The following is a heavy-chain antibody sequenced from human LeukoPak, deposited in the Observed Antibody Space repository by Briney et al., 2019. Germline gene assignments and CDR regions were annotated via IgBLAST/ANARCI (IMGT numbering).Heavy chain of an antibody. J-gene: IGHJ4*02. V-gene: IGHV3-23*01. D-gene: IGHD1-26*01. CDR1: GFTFSSYG. CDR3: AKDGGTHFDH. Sequence: GGSLRLSCAASGFTFSSYGMSWVRQAPGKGLEWVSGVSGSGVSTYYADSVKGRFTISRDNSKNTLYLQMNSLRAEDTAVYYCAKDGGTHFDHWGQGTLVTVSS. CDR2: VSGSGVST.